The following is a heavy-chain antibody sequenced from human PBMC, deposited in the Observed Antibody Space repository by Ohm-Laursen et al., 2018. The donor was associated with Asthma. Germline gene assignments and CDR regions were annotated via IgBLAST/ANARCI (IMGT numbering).Heavy chain of an antibody. J-gene: IGHJ6*02. CDR1: GGTFSSYA. V-gene: IGHV1-69*10. D-gene: IGHD5-12*01. CDR2: IIPIFGIA. Sequence: SVKVSRKASGGTFSSYAISWVRQAPGQGLEWMGGIIPIFGIANYAQKFQGRVTITADKSTSTAYMELSSLRSEDTAVYYCARVEIVATTGGYYYYGMDVWGQGTTVTVSS. CDR3: ARVEIVATTGGYYYYGMDV.